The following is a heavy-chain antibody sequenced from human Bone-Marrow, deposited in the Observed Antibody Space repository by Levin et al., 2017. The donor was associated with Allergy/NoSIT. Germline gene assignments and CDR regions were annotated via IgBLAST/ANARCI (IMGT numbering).Heavy chain of an antibody. CDR3: AKLRGHHSSRARI. J-gene: IGHJ3*02. D-gene: IGHD6-13*01. Sequence: KGLEWMGIIYPGDSDTRYSPSFQGQVTISADKSITTAFLQWSSLKASDTAIYYCAKLRGHHSSRARIWGQGTMVSVSS. V-gene: IGHV5-51*01. CDR2: IYPGDSDT.